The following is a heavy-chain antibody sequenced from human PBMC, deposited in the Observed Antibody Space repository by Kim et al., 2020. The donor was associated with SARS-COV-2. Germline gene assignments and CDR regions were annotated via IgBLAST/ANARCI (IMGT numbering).Heavy chain of an antibody. J-gene: IGHJ6*02. D-gene: IGHD3-22*01. CDR1: GGTFSSYA. V-gene: IGHV1-69*13. CDR3: ARGGYRYYDRRYYYYGMDV. Sequence: SVKVSCKASGGTFSSYAISWVRQAPGQGLEWMGGIIPIFGTANYAQKFQGRVTITADESTSTAYMELSSLRSEDTAVYYCARGGYRYYDRRYYYYGMDVWGQGTTVTVSS. CDR2: IIPIFGTA.